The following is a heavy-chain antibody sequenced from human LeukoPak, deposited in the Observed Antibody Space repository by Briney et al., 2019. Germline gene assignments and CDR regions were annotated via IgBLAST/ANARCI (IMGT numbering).Heavy chain of an antibody. CDR2: ISGSGSYI. CDR1: GFTFSSYA. J-gene: IGHJ4*02. CDR3: VRERFHGSGAPKFDF. V-gene: IGHV3-21*06. D-gene: IGHD3-10*01. Sequence: GGSLRLSCAASGFTFSSYAMSWVRQAPGKGLEWVSCISGSGSYIYYADSVKGRFTISRDNAKNSLNLQMNSLRAEDTAVYYCVRERFHGSGAPKFDFWGQGNLVTVSS.